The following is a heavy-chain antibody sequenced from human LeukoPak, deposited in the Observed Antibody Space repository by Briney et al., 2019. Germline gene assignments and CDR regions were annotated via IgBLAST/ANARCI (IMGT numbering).Heavy chain of an antibody. CDR2: VNPSGGST. CDR3: ARVQGDSSGRYHFVF. CDR1: GYTLTAYR. Sequence: ASVKVSRKASGYTLTAYRIHWVRPAPGQGLEWMGIVNPSGGSTPYAQKFQGRVTMTRDTSTSTVYMELSSLTSEDTAVYYCARVQGDSSGRYHFVFWGQGTLVTVSS. V-gene: IGHV1-46*01. J-gene: IGHJ4*02. D-gene: IGHD6-19*01.